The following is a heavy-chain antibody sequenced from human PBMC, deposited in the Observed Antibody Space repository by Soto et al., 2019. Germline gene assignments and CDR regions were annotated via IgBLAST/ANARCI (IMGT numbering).Heavy chain of an antibody. D-gene: IGHD2-21*02. Sequence: SVKVSCKASGYTFINYYMHWVRQALGQGFEGRGRISPRSGGNNYDPMFKGSLNMPWATSLKTAYMELSSLLSADTAVYSCARPWGYISDWHYFDLWGQGTLVTVSS. CDR3: ARPWGYISDWHYFDL. J-gene: IGHJ4*02. CDR2: ISPRSGGN. CDR1: GYTFINYY. V-gene: IGHV1-2*02.